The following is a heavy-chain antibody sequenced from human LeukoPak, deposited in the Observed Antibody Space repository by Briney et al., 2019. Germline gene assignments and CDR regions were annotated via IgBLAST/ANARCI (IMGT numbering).Heavy chain of an antibody. J-gene: IGHJ4*02. Sequence: PGRSLRPSCAASGFTFSSYAMHWVRQAPGKGLEWVAVISYDGSNKYYADSVKGRFTISRDNSKNTLYLQMNSLRAEDTAVYYCKGSGWDSDYWGQGTLVTVSS. CDR3: KGSGWDSDY. D-gene: IGHD6-19*01. V-gene: IGHV3-30-3*01. CDR1: GFTFSSYA. CDR2: ISYDGSNK.